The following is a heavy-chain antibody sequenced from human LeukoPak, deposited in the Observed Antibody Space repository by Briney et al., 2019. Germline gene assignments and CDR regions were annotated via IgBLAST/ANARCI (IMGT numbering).Heavy chain of an antibody. CDR2: ISSNGGST. CDR3: ARAHDLYGSGSYYISPSDY. CDR1: GFTFSSYA. D-gene: IGHD3-10*01. J-gene: IGHJ4*02. Sequence: GGSLRLSCAASGFTFSSYAMHWVRQAPGKGLEYVSAISSNGGSTYYANSVKGRFTISRDNSKNTLYLQMGSLRAEDMAVCYCARAHDLYGSGSYYISPSDYWGQGTLVTVSS. V-gene: IGHV3-64*01.